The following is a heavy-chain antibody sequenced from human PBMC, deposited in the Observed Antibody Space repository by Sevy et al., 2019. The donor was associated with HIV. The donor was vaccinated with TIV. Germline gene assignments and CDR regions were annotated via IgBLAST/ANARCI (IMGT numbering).Heavy chain of an antibody. V-gene: IGHV2-5*02. Sequence: SGPTLVKPTQTLTLTCTFSGFSLSSSGVGVGWIRQPTGKALEWLALIYWDDDKRYSPSLKTRLTITKDTSKNQVVLSMTNIDPVDTATYYCAHGRITIFGVVYFDYWGQGTLVTVSS. D-gene: IGHD3-3*01. CDR2: IYWDDDK. CDR1: GFSLSSSGVG. J-gene: IGHJ4*02. CDR3: AHGRITIFGVVYFDY.